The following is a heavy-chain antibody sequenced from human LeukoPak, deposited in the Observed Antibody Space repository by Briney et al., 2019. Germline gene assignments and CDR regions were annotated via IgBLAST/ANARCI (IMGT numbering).Heavy chain of an antibody. J-gene: IGHJ4*02. Sequence: PGGSLRLSCAASGFTFSSNSMSWVRQAPGKGREWVSAINYSGDATYYVDSVKGRFTISRDNSKNTLYLQMNSLRAEDTAIYYCAKGYCSGGNCYQYFDYWGQGTLVTVAS. D-gene: IGHD2-15*01. CDR3: AKGYCSGGNCYQYFDY. V-gene: IGHV3-23*01. CDR1: GFTFSSNS. CDR2: INYSGDAT.